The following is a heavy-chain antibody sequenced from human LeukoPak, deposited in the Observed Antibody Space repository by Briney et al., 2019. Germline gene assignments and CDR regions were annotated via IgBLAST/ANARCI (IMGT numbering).Heavy chain of an antibody. CDR1: GFIFSNYW. CDR2: IKQEVSEK. Sequence: PGGSLRLSCAASGFIFSNYWMTWVRQAPGKGLEGVANIKQEVSEKHYVDSMEGRFTISRDNAKNSLSLQMNTLRAEDTAVYYCARIGGSGWDSDSWGQGTLVTVSS. V-gene: IGHV3-7*01. CDR3: ARIGGSGWDSDS. D-gene: IGHD6-19*01. J-gene: IGHJ4*02.